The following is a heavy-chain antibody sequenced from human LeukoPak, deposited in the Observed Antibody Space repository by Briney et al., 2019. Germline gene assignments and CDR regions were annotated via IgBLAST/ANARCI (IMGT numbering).Heavy chain of an antibody. CDR2: MNPNSGNT. Sequence: GASVKVSCKASGYTFTNYYISWVRQATGQGLEWMGWMNPNSGNTGYAQKFQGRVTMTRNTSISTAYMELSSLRSEDTAVYYCARVLSQWLLTPGYWGQGTLVTVSS. CDR3: ARVLSQWLLTPGY. D-gene: IGHD3-22*01. CDR1: GYTFTNYY. J-gene: IGHJ4*02. V-gene: IGHV1-8*01.